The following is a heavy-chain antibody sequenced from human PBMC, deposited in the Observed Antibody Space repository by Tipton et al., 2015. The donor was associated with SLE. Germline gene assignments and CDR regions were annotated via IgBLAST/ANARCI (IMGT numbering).Heavy chain of an antibody. V-gene: IGHV4-59*08. Sequence: TLSLTCSVSGDSMNNYYWSWIRQTPGNGLEWIGYMYYSGATNYNPSLKSRVTMSVDTSKNQFSLHLRSVTAADTAVFYCARRGLVGPERYFDLWGRGTLVTVSS. J-gene: IGHJ2*01. CDR2: MYYSGAT. D-gene: IGHD3/OR15-3a*01. CDR3: ARRGLVGPERYFDL. CDR1: GDSMNNYY.